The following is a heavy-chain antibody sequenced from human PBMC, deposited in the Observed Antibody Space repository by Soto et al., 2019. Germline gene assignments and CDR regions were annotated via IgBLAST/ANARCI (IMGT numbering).Heavy chain of an antibody. D-gene: IGHD2-15*01. CDR2: ISYDGSNK. CDR1: GFTFSSYG. J-gene: IGHJ4*02. V-gene: IGHV3-30*18. CDR3: AKDQVDCSGGSCPYYFDY. Sequence: GGSLRLSCAASGFTFSSYGMHWVRQAPGKGLEWVAVISYDGSNKYYADSVKGRFTISRDNSKNTLYLQMNSLRAEDTAVYYCAKDQVDCSGGSCPYYFDYWGQGTLVTVSS.